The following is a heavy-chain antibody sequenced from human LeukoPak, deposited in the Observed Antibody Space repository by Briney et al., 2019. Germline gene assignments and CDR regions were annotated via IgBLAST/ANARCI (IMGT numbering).Heavy chain of an antibody. CDR2: IYYSGST. CDR1: GGSISSGGYY. V-gene: IGHV4-31*03. D-gene: IGHD1-7*01. Sequence: SETLSLTCTVSGGSISSGGYYWSWIRQHPGKGLEWIGYIYYSGSTYYNPSLKSRVTISVDTSKNQFSLKLSSVTAADTAVYYCAGTGTTLVWFDPWGQGTLVTVSS. J-gene: IGHJ5*02. CDR3: AGTGTTLVWFDP.